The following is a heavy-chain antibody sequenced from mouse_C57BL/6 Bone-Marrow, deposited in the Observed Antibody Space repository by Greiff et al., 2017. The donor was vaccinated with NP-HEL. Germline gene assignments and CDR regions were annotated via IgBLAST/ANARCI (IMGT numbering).Heavy chain of an antibody. Sequence: QVQLQQSGAELVKPGASVKLSCKASGYTFTSYWMQWVKQRPGQGLEWIGEIDPSDSYTNYNQKFKGKATLTVDTPSSTAYMQLSSLTSEDSAVYYCARDGYGSSYEAYWGQGTLVTVSA. CDR2: IDPSDSYT. J-gene: IGHJ3*01. V-gene: IGHV1-50*01. D-gene: IGHD1-1*01. CDR3: ARDGYGSSYEAY. CDR1: GYTFTSYW.